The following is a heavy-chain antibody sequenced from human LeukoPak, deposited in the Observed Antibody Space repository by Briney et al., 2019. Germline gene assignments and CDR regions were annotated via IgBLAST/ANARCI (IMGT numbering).Heavy chain of an antibody. CDR3: ARVPFVVVGVTGNWFDP. CDR2: INTNTGNP. CDR1: GYTFNNYA. V-gene: IGHV7-4-1*02. D-gene: IGHD2-2*01. J-gene: IGHJ5*02. Sequence: ASVKVSCKASGYTFNNYAMNWVRQAPGQGLEWMGWINTNTGNPTYAQGFTGRFVFSLDTFVSTAYLQINSLKADDTAVYYCARVPFVVVGVTGNWFDPWGQGTLVTVSS.